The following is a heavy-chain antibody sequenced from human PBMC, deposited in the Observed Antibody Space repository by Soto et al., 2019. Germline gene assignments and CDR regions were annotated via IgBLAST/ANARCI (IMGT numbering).Heavy chain of an antibody. D-gene: IGHD1-26*01. CDR1: GFTFNNYF. CDR2: ISPYDGST. V-gene: IGHV1-46*02. Sequence: QVQLVQSGAEVKKPGASVKVSCKASGFTFNNYFFHWVRQAPRQGLEWMGIISPYDGSTNYEQSLKGRVTMTSDTSTSTVYMELSSLRSEDTAVYYCARGDGRGSTGFYYYYGMDVWGHGTTVTVSS. CDR3: ARGDGRGSTGFYYYYGMDV. J-gene: IGHJ6*02.